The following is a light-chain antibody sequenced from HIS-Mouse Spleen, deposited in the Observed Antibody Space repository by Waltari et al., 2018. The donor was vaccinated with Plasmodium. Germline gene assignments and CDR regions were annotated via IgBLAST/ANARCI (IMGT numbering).Light chain of an antibody. J-gene: IGLJ3*02. CDR2: EGS. Sequence: QSALTQPASVSGSPGQSITISCTGTSSDVGSYNLVSWYQQHPGKAPKLMIYEGSKRPAGVSNRCSGAKSGNTASLTSSGLQAEDEADYYCCSYAGSWVFGGGTKLTVL. V-gene: IGLV2-23*01. CDR1: SSDVGSYNL. CDR3: CSYAGSWV.